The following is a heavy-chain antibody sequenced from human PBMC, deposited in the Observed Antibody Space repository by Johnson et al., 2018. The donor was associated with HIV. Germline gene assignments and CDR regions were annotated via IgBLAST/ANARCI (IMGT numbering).Heavy chain of an antibody. CDR2: IYGGGIT. CDR1: GFNVSSDY. Sequence: VQLVESGGGLVQPGGSLRLSCAASGFNVSSDYMNWVRQVPGKGLEWVSLIYGGGITYNADSVKGRFTISRDNFKNTLYLQMNSLRAEDTAVYYCAKSPRGYSSIWGQGTMVTVSS. J-gene: IGHJ3*02. D-gene: IGHD6-13*01. V-gene: IGHV3-66*01. CDR3: AKSPRGYSSI.